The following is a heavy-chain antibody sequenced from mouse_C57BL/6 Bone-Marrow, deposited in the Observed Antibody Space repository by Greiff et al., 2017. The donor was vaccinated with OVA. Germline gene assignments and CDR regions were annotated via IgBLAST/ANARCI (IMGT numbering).Heavy chain of an antibody. J-gene: IGHJ3*01. Sequence: QVQLKESGPGLVAPSQSLSITCTVSGFSLTSYGVDWVRQSPGKGLEWLGVIWGVGSTNYNSALKSRLSISKDNSKSQVFFKMNSLQTDDTAMYYCARGHYGSPFAYWGQGTLVTVSA. CDR2: IWGVGST. D-gene: IGHD1-1*01. CDR1: GFSLTSYG. CDR3: ARGHYGSPFAY. V-gene: IGHV2-6*01.